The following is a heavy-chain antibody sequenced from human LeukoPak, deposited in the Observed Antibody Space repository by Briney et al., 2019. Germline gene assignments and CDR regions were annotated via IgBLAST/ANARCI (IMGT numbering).Heavy chain of an antibody. V-gene: IGHV3-30*02. CDR3: AKGGGYCSSTSCYRRYYYYMDV. J-gene: IGHJ6*03. CDR2: IRYDGSNK. D-gene: IGHD2-2*02. CDR1: GFTFSSYA. Sequence: GGSLRLSCAASGFTFSSYAMHWVRQAPGKGLEGVAFIRYDGSNKYYADSVKGRFTVSRDNSKNTLYLQMNSLRAEDTAVYYCAKGGGYCSSTSCYRRYYYYMDVWGKGTTVTVSS.